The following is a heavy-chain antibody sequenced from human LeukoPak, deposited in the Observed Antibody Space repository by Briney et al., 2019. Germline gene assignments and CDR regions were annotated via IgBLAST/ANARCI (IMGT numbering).Heavy chain of an antibody. V-gene: IGHV4-34*01. CDR3: ATFADSEHIDT. Sequence: PSETLSLTCVVSGGSFSGDYLPWIPQAPGKGREWIGDLNQSGGTTYSPSLTSRASLSFDTSKNHFSLYLTSVTAEDTAVYFCATFADSEHIDTWGQGTLVTVSS. CDR1: GGSFSGDY. J-gene: IGHJ4*02. D-gene: IGHD2-21*01. CDR2: LNQSGGT.